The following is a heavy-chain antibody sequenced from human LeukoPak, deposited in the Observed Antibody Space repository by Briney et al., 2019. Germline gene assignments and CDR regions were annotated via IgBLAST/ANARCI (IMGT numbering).Heavy chain of an antibody. CDR3: ARDGLRYFDWLMDQGYFDY. CDR2: INPNSGGT. D-gene: IGHD3-9*01. V-gene: IGHV1-2*02. Sequence: ASVKVSCKASGYTFTGYYMHWVRQAPGQGLEWMGWINPNSGGTNYAQKFQGRVTMTRDTSISTAYMELSRLRSDDTAVYYCARDGLRYFDWLMDQGYFDYWGQGTLVTVSS. CDR1: GYTFTGYY. J-gene: IGHJ4*02.